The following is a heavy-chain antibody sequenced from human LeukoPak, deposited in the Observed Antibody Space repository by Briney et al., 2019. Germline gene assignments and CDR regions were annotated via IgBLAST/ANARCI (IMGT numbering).Heavy chain of an antibody. V-gene: IGHV3-21*01. CDR2: ISSSSSYI. Sequence: GGSLRLSCAASGFTVSSNYMSWVRQAPGKGLEWVSSISSSSSYIYYADSVKGRFTISRDNSKNTLYLQMNSLRAEDTAVYYCAREAPTALYYFDYWGQGTLVTVSS. CDR1: GFTVSSNY. CDR3: AREAPTALYYFDY. J-gene: IGHJ4*02. D-gene: IGHD4-11*01.